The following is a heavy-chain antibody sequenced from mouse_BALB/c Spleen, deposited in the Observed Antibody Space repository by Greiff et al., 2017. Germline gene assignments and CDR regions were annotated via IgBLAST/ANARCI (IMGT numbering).Heavy chain of an antibody. Sequence: QVQLQQSGAELMKPGASVKISCKATGYTFSSYWIEWVKQRPGHGLEWIGEILPGSGSTNYNEKFKGKATFTADTSSNTAYMQLSSLTSEDSAVYYCARGGLRHYFDYWGQGTTLTVSS. V-gene: IGHV1-9*01. CDR2: ILPGSGST. CDR1: GYTFSSYW. J-gene: IGHJ2*01. D-gene: IGHD1-2*01. CDR3: ARGGLRHYFDY.